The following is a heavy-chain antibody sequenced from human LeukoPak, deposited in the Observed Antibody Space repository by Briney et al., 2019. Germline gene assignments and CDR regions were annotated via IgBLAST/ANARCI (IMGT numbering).Heavy chain of an antibody. Sequence: ASVKVSCKASGYNFISYYMHWVRQAPGQGLEWMGIINPSGGSTSYAQKFQGRVTMTRDTSTSTVYKELSSLKSEDTAVYYCAREDVVLVDAVRYYYYGMDVWGQGTTVTVSS. D-gene: IGHD2-8*01. J-gene: IGHJ6*02. V-gene: IGHV1-46*01. CDR1: GYNFISYY. CDR3: AREDVVLVDAVRYYYYGMDV. CDR2: INPSGGST.